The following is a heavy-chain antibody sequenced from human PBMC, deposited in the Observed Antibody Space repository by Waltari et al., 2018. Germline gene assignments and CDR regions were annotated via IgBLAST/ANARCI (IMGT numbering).Heavy chain of an antibody. Sequence: QVQLVQSGAEVKKPGASVKVSCKGSLYNFPNYGVSRVRQAPGQGLEWMGWVSGYNGNTKDAQKVQGRVTMTTDTSTSTAYLELRSLKSDDAAVYYCAGSTSPLGYYYYGMDVWGQGTTVTVSS. CDR1: LYNFPNYG. V-gene: IGHV1-18*04. CDR3: AGSTSPLGYYYYGMDV. J-gene: IGHJ6*02. D-gene: IGHD1-26*01. CDR2: VSGYNGNT.